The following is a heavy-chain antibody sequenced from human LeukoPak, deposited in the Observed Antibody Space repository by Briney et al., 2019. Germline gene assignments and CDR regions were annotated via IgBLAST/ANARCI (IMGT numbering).Heavy chain of an antibody. CDR3: ARGEMAAAGYYFDY. D-gene: IGHD5-24*01. CDR2: IYYSGST. Sequence: PSETLSLTCTVSGCSISSYYWSWIRQPPGKGLEWIGYIYYSGSTNYNPSLKSRVTISVDTSKNQFSLKLSSVTAADAAVYYCARGEMAAAGYYFDYWGQGTLVTVSS. V-gene: IGHV4-59*01. CDR1: GCSISSYY. J-gene: IGHJ4*02.